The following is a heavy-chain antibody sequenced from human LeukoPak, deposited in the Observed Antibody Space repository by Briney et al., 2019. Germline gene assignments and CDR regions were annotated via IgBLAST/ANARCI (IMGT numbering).Heavy chain of an antibody. V-gene: IGHV3-23*01. D-gene: IGHD3-22*01. Sequence: GGSLRLSCAASGFTFSSYAMNWVRQAPGKGLEWVSAISGSGGSTYYADSVKGRFTISRDNSKNTLYLQMNSLRAEDTAVYYCAKDPGYYYDSSGYSDYWGQGTLVTVSS. CDR2: ISGSGGST. CDR1: GFTFSSYA. CDR3: AKDPGYYYDSSGYSDY. J-gene: IGHJ4*02.